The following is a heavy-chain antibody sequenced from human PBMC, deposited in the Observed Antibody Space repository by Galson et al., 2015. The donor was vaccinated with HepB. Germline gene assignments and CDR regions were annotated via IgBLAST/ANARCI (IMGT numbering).Heavy chain of an antibody. D-gene: IGHD2-2*01. CDR3: VREFEGSGCSSTSCFRWFDP. CDR1: GYTFTSNY. J-gene: IGHJ5*02. CDR2: INPSGGIT. V-gene: IGHV1-46*01. Sequence: SVKVSCKASGYTFTSNYMHWVRQAPGQGLEWMGIINPSGGITSYAQQFQGRITMTGDTSTSTVFMELSSLRSEDTAMYYCVREFEGSGCSSTSCFRWFDPWGQGTLVTVSS.